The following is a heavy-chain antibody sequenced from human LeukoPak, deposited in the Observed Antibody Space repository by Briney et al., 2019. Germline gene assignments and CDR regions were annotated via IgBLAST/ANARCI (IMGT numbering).Heavy chain of an antibody. CDR1: GASISTYY. V-gene: IGHV4-4*07. Sequence: NPSETLSLTCTVSGASISTYYWSWFRQPAGTGLGWIGRIHASGSTYYNPSLKSRVSMSIDLSKNQFSLSLNSVTAADTAVFYCARDIGSRIWGKGTTVIVSS. CDR3: ARDIGSRI. D-gene: IGHD1-26*01. J-gene: IGHJ6*04. CDR2: IHASGST.